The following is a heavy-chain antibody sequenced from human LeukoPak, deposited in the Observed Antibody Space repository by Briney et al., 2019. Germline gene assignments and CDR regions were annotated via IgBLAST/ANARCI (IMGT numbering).Heavy chain of an antibody. V-gene: IGHV4-59*11. J-gene: IGHJ6*03. D-gene: IGHD6-19*01. CDR1: GDSISNHF. Sequence: PSETLSLTCSVSGDSISNHFWSWTRQPPGKGLEWTGYIHYSGMTNYNPSLKSRATLSVDTSTNQFSLKLTSVTAADTAFFCAREASSDPRLSSYFLDVWGEGTAVTVSS. CDR2: IHYSGMT. CDR3: AREASSDPRLSSYFLDV.